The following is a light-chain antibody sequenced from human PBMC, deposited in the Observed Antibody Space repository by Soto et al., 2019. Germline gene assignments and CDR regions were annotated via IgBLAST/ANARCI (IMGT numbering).Light chain of an antibody. CDR2: EFS. Sequence: DVVMTQSPLSLPVTLGQPASISCRSSQSPLFSNGVTYLSWFHQRPGQSPRRLIYEFSRRDSGVPDRFSGSGSGTDFTLKIRRVEAEDAGVYYCMQGTYWPPTFGQGTKVELK. CDR3: MQGTYWPPT. CDR1: QSPLFSNGVTY. V-gene: IGKV2-30*01. J-gene: IGKJ1*01.